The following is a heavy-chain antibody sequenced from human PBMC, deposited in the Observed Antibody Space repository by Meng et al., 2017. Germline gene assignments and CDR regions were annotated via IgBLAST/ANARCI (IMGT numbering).Heavy chain of an antibody. CDR2: INHSGST. Sequence: QVQLLQWGAGLLKPAETLSLTCVVNGGSFSGYYWSWIRQPPGKGLEWIGEINHSGSTNYNPSLKSRVTISVDTSKNQFSLKLSSVTAADTAVYYCARRGIAARPFYYWGQGTLVTVSS. D-gene: IGHD6-6*01. CDR3: ARRGIAARPFYY. V-gene: IGHV4-34*01. J-gene: IGHJ4*02. CDR1: GGSFSGYY.